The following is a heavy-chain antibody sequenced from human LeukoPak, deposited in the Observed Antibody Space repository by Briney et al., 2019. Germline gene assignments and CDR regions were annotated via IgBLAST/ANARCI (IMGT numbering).Heavy chain of an antibody. CDR2: ISGSGGST. Sequence: RGSLRLSCAASGFTFSTYAMSWVRQAPGKGLEWVSAISGSGGSTFYADSVKGRFTISRDNSKNTLSLQMTSLRAEDTAVYFCAKVAAAGTNSIFDYWGQGTLVTVSS. D-gene: IGHD6-13*01. V-gene: IGHV3-23*01. CDR3: AKVAAAGTNSIFDY. CDR1: GFTFSTYA. J-gene: IGHJ4*02.